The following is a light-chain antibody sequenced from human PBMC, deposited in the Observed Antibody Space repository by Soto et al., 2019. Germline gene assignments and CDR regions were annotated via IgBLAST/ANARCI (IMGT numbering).Light chain of an antibody. V-gene: IGKV1-5*03. Sequence: DIQMTQSPSTLSASVGDRVTITCRASQSISSWLAWYQQKPGKAPKLLIYKASSLESGVPSRFSGSGSGTEFTLTISSLQHDDFATYYCQQYNSYSVTFGQGTKVDSK. CDR1: QSISSW. CDR3: QQYNSYSVT. CDR2: KAS. J-gene: IGKJ1*01.